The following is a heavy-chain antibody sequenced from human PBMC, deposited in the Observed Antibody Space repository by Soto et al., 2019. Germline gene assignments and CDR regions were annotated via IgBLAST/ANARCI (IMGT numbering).Heavy chain of an antibody. CDR3: ARDRPSYGRNFDY. D-gene: IGHD1-26*01. Sequence: QVQLQELGPGVVKPSGTLSLTCAVSGGSVSSDYWWSWVRLPPGKGLEWIGEIYHSGRTSYNPSRKSRVTISLDKSKNQLSLILNSVTAADTAVYYCARDRPSYGRNFDYWGQGTLVTVSS. V-gene: IGHV4-4*02. J-gene: IGHJ4*02. CDR2: IYHSGRT. CDR1: GGSVSSDYW.